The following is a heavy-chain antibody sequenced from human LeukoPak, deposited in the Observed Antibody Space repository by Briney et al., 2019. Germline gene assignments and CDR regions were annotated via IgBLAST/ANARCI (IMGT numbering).Heavy chain of an antibody. Sequence: GGSLRLSCAASGFTFSSYAMHWVRQAPGKGLEWVAVISYDGSNKYYADSVKGRFTISRDNSKNTLYLQMNSLRAEDTAVYYCARDLRDTSSFWGQGTLVTVSP. CDR2: ISYDGSNK. D-gene: IGHD5-18*01. CDR3: ARDLRDTSSF. J-gene: IGHJ4*02. CDR1: GFTFSSYA. V-gene: IGHV3-30-3*01.